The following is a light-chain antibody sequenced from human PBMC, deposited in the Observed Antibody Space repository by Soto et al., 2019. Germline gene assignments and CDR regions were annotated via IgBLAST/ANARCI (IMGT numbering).Light chain of an antibody. CDR2: GAS. V-gene: IGKV3-20*01. Sequence: EIVLTQSPGTLSLSPGERATLSCRASQSVSSSYLAWYQQKPGQAPRLLIYGASSRATGIPDRFSGSGSGTDFTLTISRLEPEDFAVYYCQQYNDWPPELTFGGGTEVEIK. J-gene: IGKJ4*01. CDR1: QSVSSSY. CDR3: QQYNDWPPELT.